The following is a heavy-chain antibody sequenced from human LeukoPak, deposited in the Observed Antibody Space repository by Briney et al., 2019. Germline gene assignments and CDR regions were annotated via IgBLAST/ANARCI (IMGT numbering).Heavy chain of an antibody. D-gene: IGHD2-21*02. CDR2: INTDNGNT. CDR3: ARKGCTGDCYRFDH. V-gene: IGHV1-18*01. J-gene: IGHJ5*02. CDR1: GYTFNTYG. Sequence: SVTDTCKAAGYTFNTYGISWVRPAPGQRPEWMGWINTDNGNTKYAEKFQSRVTITTDTSTSTTYMELSSLSSDDTAVYYCARKGCTGDCYRFDHCGQGTLVTVSS.